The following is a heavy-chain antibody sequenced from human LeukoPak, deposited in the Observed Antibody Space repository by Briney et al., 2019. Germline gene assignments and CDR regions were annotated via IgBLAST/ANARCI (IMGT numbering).Heavy chain of an antibody. J-gene: IGHJ4*03. V-gene: IGHV3-11*01. CDR2: ISSSGSTI. CDR3: ARSGPYRYFDY. Sequence: PGGSLRLSCAVSGFSVSGYWMSWIRQAPGKGLEWVSYISSSGSTIYYADSVKGRFTISRDNAKNSLYLQMNSLRAEDTAVYYCARSGPYRYFDYWGQGTLVTVSS. CDR1: GFSVSGYW.